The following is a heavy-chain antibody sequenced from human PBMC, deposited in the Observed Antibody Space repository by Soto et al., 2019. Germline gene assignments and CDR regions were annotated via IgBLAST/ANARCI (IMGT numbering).Heavy chain of an antibody. CDR2: IIPIFGTA. Sequence: SGKVSCKASGGTFSSYAISWVRQAPGQGLEWMGGIIPIFGTANYAQKFQGRVTITADESTSTAYMELSSLRSEDTAVYYCASNADWADWLLYNYYYYGMDVWGQGXTVTVSS. CDR1: GGTFSSYA. V-gene: IGHV1-69*13. CDR3: ASNADWADWLLYNYYYYGMDV. J-gene: IGHJ6*02. D-gene: IGHD3-9*01.